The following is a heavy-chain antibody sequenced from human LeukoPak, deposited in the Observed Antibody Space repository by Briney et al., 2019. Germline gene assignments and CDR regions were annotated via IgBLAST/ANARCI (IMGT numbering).Heavy chain of an antibody. J-gene: IGHJ5*02. Sequence: PSQTLSLTCAISGDSISSNSAGWSWIRQSPSRGLEWLGKTYYRSKWYNHYAVSLKSRIAITPDTSKNQFSLQLSSVTPEDTAVYYCARDTQQSLDNWFDPWGQGTLVTVSS. CDR3: ARDTQQSLDNWFDP. V-gene: IGHV6-1*01. CDR2: TYYRSKWYN. CDR1: GDSISSNSAG. D-gene: IGHD6-13*01.